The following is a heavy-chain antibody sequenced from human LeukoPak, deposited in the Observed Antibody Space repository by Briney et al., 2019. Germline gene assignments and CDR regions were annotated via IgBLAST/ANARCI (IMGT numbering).Heavy chain of an antibody. Sequence: GGSLRLSCTASGFTLGGHDMHWVRQTTGDGLEWVAAVSAGHHAFYAGSVKGRFTVSREDAKNSLYLQMNSLRAGDTAVHYCVREARGYHYTYFDYWGQGSLVTVSS. CDR3: VREARGYHYTYFDY. V-gene: IGHV3-13*01. CDR1: GFTLGGHD. D-gene: IGHD5-18*01. J-gene: IGHJ4*02. CDR2: VSAGHHA.